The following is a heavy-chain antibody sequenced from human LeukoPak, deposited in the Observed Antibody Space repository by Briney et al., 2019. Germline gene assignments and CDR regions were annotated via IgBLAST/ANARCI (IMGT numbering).Heavy chain of an antibody. V-gene: IGHV4-61*02. J-gene: IGHJ4*02. CDR2: IYTSGST. Sequence: TLPLTCTVSGASISSGCYYWSWIRQPAGKGLEWSGRIYTSGSTNYSPSPKSRVTISVDTSKNQFTLKLSSVTAADTAVYYCAGDTENFDYWGQGTLVTVSS. D-gene: IGHD4-11*01. CDR1: GASISSGCYY. CDR3: AGDTENFDY.